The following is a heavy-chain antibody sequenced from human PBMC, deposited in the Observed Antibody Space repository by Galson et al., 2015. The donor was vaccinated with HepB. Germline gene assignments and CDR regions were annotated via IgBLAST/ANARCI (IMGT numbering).Heavy chain of an antibody. Sequence: VKVSCKASGYTFTGYYIHWVRQVPGQALEWMGWINPHSGGTNYAQKFQGRVTMTRDTSISTAYMELSSLRSDDTAVYYCASAACTYTTSGSPAFHWGQGTLVAVSS. CDR1: GYTFTGYY. J-gene: IGHJ4*02. CDR2: INPHSGGT. CDR3: ASAACTYTTSGSPAFH. V-gene: IGHV1-2*02. D-gene: IGHD3-16*01.